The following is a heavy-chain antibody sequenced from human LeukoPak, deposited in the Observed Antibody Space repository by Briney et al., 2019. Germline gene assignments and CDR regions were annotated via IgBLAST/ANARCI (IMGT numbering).Heavy chain of an antibody. Sequence: SVKVSCKASVGTFSSYAISWVRQAPGQGLEWMGRIIPILGIANYAQKFQGRVTITADKSTSTAYMELSSLRSEDTAVYYCARVGGGYVTDYWGQGTLVTVSS. J-gene: IGHJ4*02. V-gene: IGHV1-69*04. D-gene: IGHD5-12*01. CDR2: IIPILGIA. CDR1: VGTFSSYA. CDR3: ARVGGGYVTDY.